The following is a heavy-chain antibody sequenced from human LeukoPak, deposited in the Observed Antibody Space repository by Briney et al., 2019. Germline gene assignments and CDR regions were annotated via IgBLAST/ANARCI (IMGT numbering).Heavy chain of an antibody. J-gene: IGHJ4*02. D-gene: IGHD6-19*01. V-gene: IGHV4-30-4*08. CDR3: ARHSPGIAVAGTEYYFDY. CDR2: IYDSETT. Sequence: SETLSLTCTVSGGSISSGDYYWSWTRQPPGKGLEWIGYIYDSETTYYNPPLKSRVTISIDTSKNQFSLKLNSVTAADTAVYYCARHSPGIAVAGTEYYFDYWGQGTLVTVSS. CDR1: GGSISSGDYY.